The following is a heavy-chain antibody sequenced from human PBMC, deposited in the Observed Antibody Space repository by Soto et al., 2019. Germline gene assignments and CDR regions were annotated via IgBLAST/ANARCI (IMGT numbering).Heavy chain of an antibody. CDR3: ARIVYDILTGYTYDY. D-gene: IGHD3-9*01. V-gene: IGHV2-70*01. Sequence: SGPTLVNPTQTLTLTCTFSGFSLSTSGMCVSWIRQPPGKALEWLALIDWDDDKYYSTSLKTRLTISKDTSKNQVVLTMTNMDPVDTATYYCARIVYDILTGYTYDYWGQGTLVTVSS. CDR2: IDWDDDK. J-gene: IGHJ4*02. CDR1: GFSLSTSGMC.